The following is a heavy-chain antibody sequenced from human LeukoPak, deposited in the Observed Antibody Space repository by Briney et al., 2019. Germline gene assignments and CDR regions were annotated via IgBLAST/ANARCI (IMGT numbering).Heavy chain of an antibody. D-gene: IGHD3-10*01. CDR3: ARALDYYGSGFP. V-gene: IGHV4-59*08. CDR2: ISYNGTT. Sequence: PSETLSLTCTVSGGSISSYYWSWIRQPPGKGLEWIGYISYNGTTNYNPSLKSRLTISLDTSKKQFSLKLSSVTAADTAVYYCARALDYYGSGFPWGQGTLVTVSS. CDR1: GGSISSYY. J-gene: IGHJ5*02.